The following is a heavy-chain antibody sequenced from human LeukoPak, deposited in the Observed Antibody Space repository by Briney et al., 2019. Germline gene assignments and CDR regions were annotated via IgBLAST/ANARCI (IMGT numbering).Heavy chain of an antibody. CDR1: GYTFTSYD. V-gene: IGHV1-8*01. CDR2: MNPNSGNT. Sequence: GASVKVSCKASGYTFTSYDINWVRQATGQGLEWMGWMNPNSGNTGYAQKFQGRVTMTRNTSISTAYMELSSLRSEDTAVYYCARGPYGSSWYPFHYYYYMDVWGKGTTVTVSS. J-gene: IGHJ6*03. CDR3: ARGPYGSSWYPFHYYYYMDV. D-gene: IGHD6-13*01.